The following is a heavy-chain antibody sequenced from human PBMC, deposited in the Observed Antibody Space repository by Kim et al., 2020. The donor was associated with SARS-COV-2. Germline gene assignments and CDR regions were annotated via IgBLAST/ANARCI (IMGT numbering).Heavy chain of an antibody. CDR2: TRNKANSYTT. D-gene: IGHD5-12*01. V-gene: IGHV3-72*01. CDR1: GFTFSDHY. J-gene: IGHJ6*02. Sequence: GGSLRLSCAASGFTFSDHYMDWVRQAPGKGLEWVGRTRNKANSYTTEYAASVKGRFTISRDDSKNSLYLQMNSLKSEDTAVYYCARELSGYSGYDLVFDGYYYYGMDVWGQGTTVTVSS. CDR3: ARELSGYSGYDLVFDGYYYYGMDV.